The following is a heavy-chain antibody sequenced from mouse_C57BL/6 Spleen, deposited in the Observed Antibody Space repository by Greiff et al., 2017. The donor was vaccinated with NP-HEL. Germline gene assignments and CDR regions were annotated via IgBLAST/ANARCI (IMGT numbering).Heavy chain of an antibody. V-gene: IGHV1-52*01. CDR3: VGDTYDDY. Sequence: QVQLQQPGAELVRPGSSLKLSCKASGYTFTSYWMHWVKQRPIQGLEWIGNIDPSDSETHYNQKFKDKATLTVDKSSSTAYMQISRLTSEDSGDDNSVGDTYDDYGGGDTTLTVSA. CDR1: GYTFTSYW. D-gene: IGHD5-1-1*01. CDR2: IDPSDSET. J-gene: IGHJ2*01.